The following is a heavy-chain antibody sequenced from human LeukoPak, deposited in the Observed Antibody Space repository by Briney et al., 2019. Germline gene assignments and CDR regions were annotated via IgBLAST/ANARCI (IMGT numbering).Heavy chain of an antibody. CDR3: ARLIVVVPAAIRRFDP. CDR1: GYTFTSYG. D-gene: IGHD2-2*02. J-gene: IGHJ5*02. CDR2: ISAYNGNT. V-gene: IGHV1-18*01. Sequence: ASVKVSCKASGYTFTSYGISWVRQAPGQGLEWMGWISAYNGNTNYAQKLQGRVTMTTDTSTSTAYMELRSLRSDDTAVYYCARLIVVVPAAIRRFDPWGQGTLVTVSS.